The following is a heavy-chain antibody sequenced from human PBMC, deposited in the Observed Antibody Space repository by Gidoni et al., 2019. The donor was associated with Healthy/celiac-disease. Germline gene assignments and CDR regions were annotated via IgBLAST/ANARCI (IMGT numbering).Heavy chain of an antibody. J-gene: IGHJ4*02. CDR3: AKDRALEGSYFDY. V-gene: IGHV3-23*01. Sequence: EVHLSESGGGLVQPGGSLRPPCPATGFTFSNYGMSWVRQAPGKGVEWISGISNSGDSTYYAASVKGRFTISRDNFKNMQYLEMNTLRADDTAIYYCAKDRALEGSYFDYWGQGTLVTVSS. CDR2: ISNSGDST. CDR1: GFTFSNYG.